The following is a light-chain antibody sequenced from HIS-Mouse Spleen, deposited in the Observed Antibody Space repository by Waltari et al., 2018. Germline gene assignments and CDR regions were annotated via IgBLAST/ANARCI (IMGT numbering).Light chain of an antibody. CDR3: QQRSNWPPGYT. CDR2: DAS. J-gene: IGKJ2*01. V-gene: IGKV3-11*01. CDR1: QSVSRY. Sequence: EIVLTQSPATLSLSPGERATLSCRASQSVSRYLAWYQQKPGQAPRPLIYDASNMATGIPARFSGSGSGTDFTLTISSLEPEDFAVYYCQQRSNWPPGYTFGQGTKLEIK.